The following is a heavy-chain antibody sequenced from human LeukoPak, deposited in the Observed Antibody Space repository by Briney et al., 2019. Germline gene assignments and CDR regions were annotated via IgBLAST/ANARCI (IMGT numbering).Heavy chain of an antibody. CDR3: ATVGYSYGPEHNYYFDY. CDR1: GYTLTELS. J-gene: IGHJ4*02. V-gene: IGHV1-24*01. Sequence: ASVKVSCKVSGYTLTELSMHWVRQAPGKGLEWMGGFDPEDGETIYAQKFQGRVTMTEDTSTDIAYMELSSLRSEDTAVYYCATVGYSYGPEHNYYFDYWGQGTLVTVSS. CDR2: FDPEDGET. D-gene: IGHD5-18*01.